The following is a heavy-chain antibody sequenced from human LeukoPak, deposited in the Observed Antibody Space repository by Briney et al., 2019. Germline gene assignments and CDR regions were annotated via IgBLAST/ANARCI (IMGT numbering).Heavy chain of an antibody. D-gene: IGHD3-3*01. Sequence: GASVKVSCKASGYTFTSYGISWVRQAPGQGLEWMGWISAYNGNTNYAQKLQGRVTMTTDTSTSTAYMELRSLRSDDTAVYYCARAKGPSYDFWSGYYSYYYGMDVWGQGTTVTVSS. CDR2: ISAYNGNT. CDR3: ARAKGPSYDFWSGYYSYYYGMDV. V-gene: IGHV1-18*01. CDR1: GYTFTSYG. J-gene: IGHJ6*02.